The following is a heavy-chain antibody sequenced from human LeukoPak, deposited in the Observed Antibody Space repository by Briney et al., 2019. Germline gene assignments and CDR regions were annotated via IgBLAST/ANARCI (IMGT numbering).Heavy chain of an antibody. D-gene: IGHD6-13*01. CDR2: ISSGSGYI. CDR1: GFTFSSYS. Sequence: TGGSLRLSCAASGFTFSSYSMNWVRQAPGRGLEWVSSISSGSGYIYYADSVKGRFTISRDNAKNSLYLQMNSLRDEDTAVYYCARDLTAADHYWGQGTLVTVSS. CDR3: ARDLTAADHY. J-gene: IGHJ4*02. V-gene: IGHV3-21*01.